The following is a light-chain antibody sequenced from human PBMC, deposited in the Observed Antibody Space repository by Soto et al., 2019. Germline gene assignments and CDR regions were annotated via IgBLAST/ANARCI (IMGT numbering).Light chain of an antibody. CDR1: QGIDKD. V-gene: IGKV1-6*01. J-gene: IGKJ1*01. CDR3: QQYDSYPGT. Sequence: AIQMTQSPSSLSASVGDTVTLTCRASQGIDKDLGWYQQKPGKAPNLLIHAASTLQSGVPSRFSGSGSGTDFALTISSLQPEDFATYYCQQYDSYPGTFGQGTKVEIK. CDR2: AAS.